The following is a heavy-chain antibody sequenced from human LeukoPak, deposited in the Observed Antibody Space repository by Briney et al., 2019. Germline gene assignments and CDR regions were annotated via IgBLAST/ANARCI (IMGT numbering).Heavy chain of an antibody. Sequence: SETLSLTCTVSGGSISSGDYYWSWIRQPPGKGLEWIGYIYYSGSTYYNPSLKSRVTISVDTSKNQFSLKLSSVTAADTAVYYCARDPIPNYYDSSGYYDAWGQGTLVTVSS. D-gene: IGHD3-22*01. CDR1: GGSISSGDYY. CDR2: IYYSGST. CDR3: ARDPIPNYYDSSGYYDA. J-gene: IGHJ5*02. V-gene: IGHV4-30-4*08.